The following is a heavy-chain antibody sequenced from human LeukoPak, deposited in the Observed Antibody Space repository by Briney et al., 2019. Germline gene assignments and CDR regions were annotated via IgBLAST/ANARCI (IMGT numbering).Heavy chain of an antibody. J-gene: IGHJ4*02. CDR1: GFTFSSYW. D-gene: IGHD3-3*01. CDR3: ARDIEPVGQRGNDFWSGYHERGVLDY. Sequence: GGSLRLSCAASGFTFSSYWMHWVRQAPGKGLVWVSRIISDGSSTSYADSVKGRFTISRDNAKNTLYLQMNSLRAEDTAVYYCARDIEPVGQRGNDFWSGYHERGVLDYWGQGTLVTVSS. CDR2: IISDGSST. V-gene: IGHV3-74*01.